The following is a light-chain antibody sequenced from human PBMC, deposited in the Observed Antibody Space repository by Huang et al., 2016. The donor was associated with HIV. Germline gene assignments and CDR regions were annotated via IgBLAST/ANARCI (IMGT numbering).Light chain of an antibody. CDR2: WAS. V-gene: IGKV4-1*01. Sequence: DIVMTQSPDSLAVSLGERATINCTSSQTILHDSDSRNYLAWYQRKPGQPPKLLIHWASIRKSGVPDRFIGSGSGTDFTLTISSLQAEDVAVYYCQQYYSSPFTFGPGTNVDI. CDR1: QTILHDSDSRNY. CDR3: QQYYSSPFT. J-gene: IGKJ3*01.